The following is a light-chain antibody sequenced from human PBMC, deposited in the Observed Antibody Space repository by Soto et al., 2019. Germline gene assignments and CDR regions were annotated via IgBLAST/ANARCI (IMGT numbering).Light chain of an antibody. Sequence: EIVMTQSPPTLSASPGESVTLSCRASQSVSSNLAWYHQKPGQAPRLLIYRASTRATGFPSRFSGSGSGTEFTLTISSLQAEDFAVYYCQQYNTWPPDFTFGPGTRVDVK. V-gene: IGKV3-15*01. J-gene: IGKJ3*01. CDR2: RAS. CDR3: QQYNTWPPDFT. CDR1: QSVSSN.